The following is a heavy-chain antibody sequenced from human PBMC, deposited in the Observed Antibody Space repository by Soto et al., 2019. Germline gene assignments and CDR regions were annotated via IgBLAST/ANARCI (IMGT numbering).Heavy chain of an antibody. CDR2: INSDGSST. V-gene: IGHV3-74*01. Sequence: GGSLRLSCAASGFIFSTYWMHWVRQAPGKGLVWVSRINSDGSSTNYAESVKGRFTISRDNAKNTLYLHMNSLRAEDTAVYYCAGRDCTNGICYFYWGQGTLVTVSS. J-gene: IGHJ4*02. D-gene: IGHD2-8*01. CDR3: AGRDCTNGICYFY. CDR1: GFIFSTYW.